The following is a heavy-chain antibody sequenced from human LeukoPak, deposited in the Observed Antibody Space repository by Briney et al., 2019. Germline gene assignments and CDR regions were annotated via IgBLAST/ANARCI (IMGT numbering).Heavy chain of an antibody. CDR3: AKDRDYSYGPGTAFEI. Sequence: GGSLRLSCAASGFTFDDYAMHWVRQAPGKGLEWVSGINWNTGSIGYADSVKGRFTISRDNAKNSLYLQMNSLRAEDTALYYCAKDRDYSYGPGTAFEIWGQGTMVTVSS. D-gene: IGHD5-18*01. CDR2: INWNTGSI. CDR1: GFTFDDYA. V-gene: IGHV3-9*01. J-gene: IGHJ3*02.